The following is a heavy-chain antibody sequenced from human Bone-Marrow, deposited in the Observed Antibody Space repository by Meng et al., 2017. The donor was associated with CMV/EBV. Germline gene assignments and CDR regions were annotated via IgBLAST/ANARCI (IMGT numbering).Heavy chain of an antibody. J-gene: IGHJ6*02. V-gene: IGHV3-7*01. Sequence: GESLKISCAASGFTFSSYWMSWVRQAPGKGLEWVANIKQDGSEKYYVDSVKGRFTISRDNAKTSLYLQMNSLRAEDTAVYYCARVSCSSTSCYGPLYYYYGMDVWGQGTTVTVSS. CDR2: IKQDGSEK. CDR3: ARVSCSSTSCYGPLYYYYGMDV. D-gene: IGHD2-2*01. CDR1: GFTFSSYW.